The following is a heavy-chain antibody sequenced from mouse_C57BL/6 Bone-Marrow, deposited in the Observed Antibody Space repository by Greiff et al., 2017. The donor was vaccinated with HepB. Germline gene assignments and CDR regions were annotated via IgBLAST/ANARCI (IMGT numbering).Heavy chain of an antibody. D-gene: IGHD2-4*01. CDR1: GFTFSSYA. CDR3: ARDRDDYDRGYWYFDV. J-gene: IGHJ1*03. Sequence: EVKVVESGGGLVKPGGSLKLSCAASGFTFSSYAMSWVRQTPEKRLEWVATISDGGSYTYYPDNVKGRFTISRDNAKNNLYLQMSHLKSEDTAMYYCARDRDDYDRGYWYFDVWGTGTTVTVSS. CDR2: ISDGGSYT. V-gene: IGHV5-4*03.